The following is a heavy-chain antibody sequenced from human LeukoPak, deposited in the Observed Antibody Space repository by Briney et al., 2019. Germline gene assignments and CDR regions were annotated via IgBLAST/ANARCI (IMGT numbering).Heavy chain of an antibody. J-gene: IGHJ4*02. CDR1: GFTFNSYE. CDR3: ARDTNWGLDY. Sequence: LSGGSLRLSCAASGFTFNSYEMNWVRQAPGKGLEWVSYISSSGGTIYYADSVKGRFTISRDNAKSSLYLQMNSLRAEDTAVYYCARDTNWGLDYWDQGTLVTVSS. V-gene: IGHV3-48*03. D-gene: IGHD7-27*01. CDR2: ISSSGGTI.